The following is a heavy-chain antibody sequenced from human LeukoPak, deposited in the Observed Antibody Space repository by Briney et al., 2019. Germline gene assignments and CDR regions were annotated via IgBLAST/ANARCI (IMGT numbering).Heavy chain of an antibody. Sequence: GGALVLSCAASGFTFSSYAMSWGRQAPGKGLEWVGRIKSKTDGGTTDYAAPVKGRFTISRDDSKNTLYLQMNSLKTEDTAVYYCTTVPLYSSSWSQGTLVTVSS. CDR1: GFTFSSYA. D-gene: IGHD6-13*01. V-gene: IGHV3-15*01. CDR2: IKSKTDGGTT. J-gene: IGHJ4*02. CDR3: TTVPLYSSS.